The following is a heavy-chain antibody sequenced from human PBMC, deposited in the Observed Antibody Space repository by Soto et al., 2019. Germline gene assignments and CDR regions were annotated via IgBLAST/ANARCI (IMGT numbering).Heavy chain of an antibody. D-gene: IGHD2-2*01. CDR2: ITGSTGTT. V-gene: IGHV3-23*01. CDR1: GFTFSNFA. Sequence: EVQVLESGGGSVQPGGSLRLSCAASGFTFSNFAMSWVRHAPGKGLEWVSEITGSTGTTYYADSVKGRFIISRDNSKNTLHLQMNSLRAEDTAVYYCAKDTSSSPYCMDVWGKGTTVIVSS. CDR3: AKDTSSSPYCMDV. J-gene: IGHJ6*03.